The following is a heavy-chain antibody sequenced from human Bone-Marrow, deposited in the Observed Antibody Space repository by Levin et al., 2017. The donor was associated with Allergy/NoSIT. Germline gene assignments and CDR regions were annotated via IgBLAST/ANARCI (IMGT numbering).Heavy chain of an antibody. V-gene: IGHV4-31*03. CDR2: IYHSGST. J-gene: IGHJ4*02. CDR1: GGSIGSGAYY. CDR3: ARVSWDNWIPKNIDY. D-gene: IGHD1-26*01. Sequence: PSETLSLTCTVSGGSIGSGAYYWSWFRQHPGKGLQWIGYIYHSGSTYYNPSLTSLKSRVTISVDTSKNQFSLKLTSVTAADTAVYYCARVSWDNWIPKNIDYWGQGSLVTVSS.